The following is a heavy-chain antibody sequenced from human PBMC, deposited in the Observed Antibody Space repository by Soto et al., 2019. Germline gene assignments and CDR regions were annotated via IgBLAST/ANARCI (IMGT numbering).Heavy chain of an antibody. J-gene: IGHJ4*01. V-gene: IGHV4-34*01. CDR3: DRGRLYTLGY. CDR1: GGSFSGYY. D-gene: IGHD1-20*01. Sequence: QVQLQQWGAGLLKPSETLSLTCAVYGGSFSGYYWSWIRQPPGKGLEWIGEINHSGSTNYNPSLKSRVTISVDTSKNQCSLKLSSVTAADTAVYYCDRGRLYTLGYCGHRTLVTVSA. CDR2: INHSGST.